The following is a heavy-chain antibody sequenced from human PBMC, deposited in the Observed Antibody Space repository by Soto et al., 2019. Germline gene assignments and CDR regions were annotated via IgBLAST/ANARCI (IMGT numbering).Heavy chain of an antibody. D-gene: IGHD1-26*01. Sequence: QVQLQESGPGLVKPSGTLSLTCGVFGGSISNSNWWSWVRPPPGKGLEWIGEIYHSGSTNYNSSLMSRVTISLDKVNNQFSLKLTSVTAADTAVYYCAHRPIVGAAIWGQGTLVTVSS. CDR2: IYHSGST. CDR3: AHRPIVGAAI. CDR1: GGSISNSNW. V-gene: IGHV4-4*02. J-gene: IGHJ4*02.